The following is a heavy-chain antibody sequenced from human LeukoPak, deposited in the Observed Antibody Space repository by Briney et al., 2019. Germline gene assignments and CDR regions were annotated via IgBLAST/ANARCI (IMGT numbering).Heavy chain of an antibody. Sequence: ASETLSLTCTVSGGSISSYYWSWIRQPAGKGLEWSGRIYTSGSTNYNPSLKSRVTMAVDTSKNQFSLKLSSVTAADTAVYYCARQAAAGYYYYYMDVWGKRTTVTVSS. CDR1: GGSISSYY. J-gene: IGHJ6*03. D-gene: IGHD6-13*01. CDR3: ARQAAAGYYYYYMDV. CDR2: IYTSGST. V-gene: IGHV4-4*07.